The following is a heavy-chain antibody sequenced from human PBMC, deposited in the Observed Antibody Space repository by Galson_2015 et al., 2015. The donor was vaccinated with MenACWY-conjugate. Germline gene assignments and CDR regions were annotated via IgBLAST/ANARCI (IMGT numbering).Heavy chain of an antibody. Sequence: SLRLSCAVSGFSVTDICLSWVRQAPGKGPEWIAMVDRVGATIYADSVRGRFTVSRDNFKNTVILQMNSLRAEDTAVYRCSRGYDWCSYFRAWGQGAQVTVSS. J-gene: IGHJ5*02. CDR2: VDRVGAT. CDR3: SRGYDWCSYFRA. V-gene: IGHV3-53*01. D-gene: IGHD2-8*01. CDR1: GFSVTDIC.